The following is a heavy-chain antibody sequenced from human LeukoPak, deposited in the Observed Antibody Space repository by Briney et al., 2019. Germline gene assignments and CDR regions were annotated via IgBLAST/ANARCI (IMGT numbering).Heavy chain of an antibody. V-gene: IGHV1-69*13. CDR1: GGTFSSYA. CDR2: IIPIFGTA. CDR3: ARAAVLRFLEWLPTYGMDV. Sequence: SVKVSCKDSGGTFSSYAISWVRQAPGQGLEWMGGIIPIFGTANYAQKFQGRVTITADESTSTAYMELSSLRSEDTAVYYCARAAVLRFLEWLPTYGMDVWGQGTTVTVSS. D-gene: IGHD3-3*01. J-gene: IGHJ6*02.